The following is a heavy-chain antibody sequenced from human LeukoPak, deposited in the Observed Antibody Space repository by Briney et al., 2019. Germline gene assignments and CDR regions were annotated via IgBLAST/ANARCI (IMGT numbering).Heavy chain of an antibody. CDR3: ARPDPVGSGYDYYFDY. CDR2: ISSDGSDK. D-gene: IGHD3-22*01. CDR1: GFTFTSYG. Sequence: GGSLRLSCAASGFTFTSYGMHWVRQAPGQGLEWVAVISSDGSDKYYADSVKGRFTISRDNSKNTLYLQMNSLRAEDTAVYYCARPDPVGSGYDYYFDYWGQGTLVTVSS. V-gene: IGHV3-30-3*01. J-gene: IGHJ4*02.